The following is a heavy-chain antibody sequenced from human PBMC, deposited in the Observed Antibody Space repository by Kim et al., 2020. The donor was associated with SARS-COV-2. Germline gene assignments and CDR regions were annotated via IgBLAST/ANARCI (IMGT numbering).Heavy chain of an antibody. Sequence: GGSLRLSCAASGFTFSSYSMNWVRQAPGKGLEWVSSISSSSSYIYYADSGKGRFTISRDNAKNSLYLQMNSLRAEDTAVYYCSRGGNSSSWYWHYYYYGMDVWGQGTTVTVSS. V-gene: IGHV3-21*04. D-gene: IGHD6-13*01. J-gene: IGHJ6*02. CDR1: GFTFSSYS. CDR2: ISSSSSYI. CDR3: SRGGNSSSWYWHYYYYGMDV.